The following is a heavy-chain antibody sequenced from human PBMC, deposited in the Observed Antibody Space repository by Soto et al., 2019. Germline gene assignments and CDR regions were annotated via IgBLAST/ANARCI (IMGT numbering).Heavy chain of an antibody. CDR1: GFSLSTSGVG. D-gene: IGHD2-15*01. CDR3: AHRPSYCSGGSCYSGFDY. J-gene: IGHJ4*02. Sequence: GSGPTLVNPTQTLTLTCTFSGFSLSTSGVGVGWIRQPPGKALEWLALIYWDDDKRYSPSLKSRLTITKDTSKNQVVLTMTNMDPVDTATYYCAHRPSYCSGGSCYSGFDYWGQGTLVPVSS. CDR2: IYWDDDK. V-gene: IGHV2-5*02.